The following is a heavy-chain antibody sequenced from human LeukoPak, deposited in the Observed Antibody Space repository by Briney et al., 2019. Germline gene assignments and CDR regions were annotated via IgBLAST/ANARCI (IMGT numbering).Heavy chain of an antibody. Sequence: SQTLSLTCAISGDSVSSNSAAWNWIRQSPSRGLEWLGRTYYRSKWYNDYAVSVKSRITINPDTSKNQFSLQLNSVTPEDTAVYYCARDEVLGFGELRYYYGMDVWGQGTTVTVSS. CDR2: TYYRSKWYN. D-gene: IGHD3-10*01. J-gene: IGHJ6*02. V-gene: IGHV6-1*01. CDR3: ARDEVLGFGELRYYYGMDV. CDR1: GDSVSSNSAA.